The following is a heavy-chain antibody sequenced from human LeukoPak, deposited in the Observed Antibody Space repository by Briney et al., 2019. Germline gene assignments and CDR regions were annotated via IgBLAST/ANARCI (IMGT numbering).Heavy chain of an antibody. CDR3: ARDRYYYDSSAYYYFFHY. CDR1: GDSVSSNSAA. D-gene: IGHD3-22*01. V-gene: IGHV6-1*01. Sequence: SQTLSLTCAISGDSVSSNSAAWNWIRQSPSKGLEWLGGTYYRSKWYNDYAVSVKSRITINPDTSKNQFSLQLNSVTPEDTAVYYCARDRYYYDSSAYYYFFHYWGQGTLVTVSS. CDR2: TYYRSKWYN. J-gene: IGHJ4*02.